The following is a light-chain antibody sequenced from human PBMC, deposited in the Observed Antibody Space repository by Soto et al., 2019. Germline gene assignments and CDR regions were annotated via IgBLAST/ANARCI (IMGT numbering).Light chain of an antibody. Sequence: DIQMTQSPSSLSASVGDRVTVTCQASQDLSNDLNWYQQKPGKAPKLLIYGASNLETGVPSRFSGSGSGTDFTFTISSLQPEDLETYYCQQYHDLPYTFGQGTKLDIK. V-gene: IGKV1-33*01. J-gene: IGKJ2*01. CDR2: GAS. CDR1: QDLSND. CDR3: QQYHDLPYT.